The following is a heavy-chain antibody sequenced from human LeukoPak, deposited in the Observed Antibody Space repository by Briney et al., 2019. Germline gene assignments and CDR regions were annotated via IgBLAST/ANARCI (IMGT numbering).Heavy chain of an antibody. D-gene: IGHD5-24*01. CDR1: GYTFTGYY. J-gene: IGHJ3*02. CDR3: AIRDGHNHDAFDI. Sequence: ASVKVSCKASGYTFTGYYMHWVRQAPGQGLEWMGWINPNSGGTNYAQKFQGRVTMTRDTSISTAYMELSRLRSDDTAVYYCAIRDGHNHDAFDIWGQGTMVTVSS. CDR2: INPNSGGT. V-gene: IGHV1-2*02.